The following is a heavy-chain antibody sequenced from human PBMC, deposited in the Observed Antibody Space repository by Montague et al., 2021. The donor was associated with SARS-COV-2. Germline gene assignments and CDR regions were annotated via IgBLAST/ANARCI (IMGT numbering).Heavy chain of an antibody. Sequence: SETLSLTCTVSRGFFNNYYWNWIRQSPDKGLEWIGFVYYTGINNYNPSLESRVTISLDTSGNQFSLRLTSVTAADTAVYFCARGLGAYLDYWGQGILVTV. CDR3: ARGLGAYLDY. V-gene: IGHV4-59*01. CDR2: VYYTGIN. CDR1: RGFFNNYY. J-gene: IGHJ4*02. D-gene: IGHD1-26*01.